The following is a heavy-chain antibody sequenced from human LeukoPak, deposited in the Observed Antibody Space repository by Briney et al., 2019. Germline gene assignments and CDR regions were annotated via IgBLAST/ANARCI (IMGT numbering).Heavy chain of an antibody. Sequence: ASVKVSCKASGYTFTSYYMHWVRQAPGQGLECMGIINPSGGSTSYAQKFQGRVTMTRDTSTGTVYMELSSLRSEDTAVYYCASLTIFGGPQPHNWFDPWGQGTLVTVSS. CDR1: GYTFTSYY. D-gene: IGHD3-3*01. V-gene: IGHV1-46*01. J-gene: IGHJ5*02. CDR3: ASLTIFGGPQPHNWFDP. CDR2: INPSGGST.